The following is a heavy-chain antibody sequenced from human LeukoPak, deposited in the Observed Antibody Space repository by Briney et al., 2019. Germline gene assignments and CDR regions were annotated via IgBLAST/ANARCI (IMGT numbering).Heavy chain of an antibody. CDR3: ARGGSTIFGVGEPNYMDV. CDR2: MSPNSGYS. Sequence: ASVKVSCKASGYTFTSYDINWVRQATGQRLEWMGRMSPNSGYSVYAQKFQGRVTMTTNTSIITAYMEVSSLRSEDTAVYYCARGGSTIFGVGEPNYMDVWGKGTTVTVSS. D-gene: IGHD3-3*01. J-gene: IGHJ6*03. CDR1: GYTFTSYD. V-gene: IGHV1-8*01.